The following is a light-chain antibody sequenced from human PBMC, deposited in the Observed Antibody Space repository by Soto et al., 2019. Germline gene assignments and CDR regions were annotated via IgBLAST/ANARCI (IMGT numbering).Light chain of an antibody. V-gene: IGKV3-20*01. CDR2: GAS. CDR3: QQYGSSGT. Sequence: TQSPATLSASPGERVTLSCRATQSVTYNLAWYQQKPGQAPRLLIYGASTRPTGIPDRFSGSGSGTDFTLTISRLEPEDFAVYYCQQYGSSGTFGQGTKVDIK. CDR1: QSVTYN. J-gene: IGKJ1*01.